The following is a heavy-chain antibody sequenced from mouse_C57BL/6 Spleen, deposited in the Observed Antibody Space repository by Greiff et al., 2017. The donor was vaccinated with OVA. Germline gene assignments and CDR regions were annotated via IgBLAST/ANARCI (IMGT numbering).Heavy chain of an antibody. CDR2: IYPRSGNT. V-gene: IGHV1-81*01. J-gene: IGHJ2*01. CDR1: GYTFTSYG. CDR3: AREGQLRLRFDY. Sequence: QVQLKQSGAELARPGASVKLSCKASGYTFTSYGISWVKQRTGQGLEWIGEIYPRSGNTYYNEKFKGKATLTADKSSSTAYMELRSLTSEDSAVYFCAREGQLRLRFDYWGQGTTLTVSS. D-gene: IGHD3-2*02.